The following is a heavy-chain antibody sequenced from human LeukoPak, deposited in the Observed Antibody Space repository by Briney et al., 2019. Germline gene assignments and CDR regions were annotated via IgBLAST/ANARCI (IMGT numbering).Heavy chain of an antibody. CDR2: IKEDGSEK. D-gene: IGHD3-22*01. CDR1: GFTFSHYW. CDR3: ARSRSGYYEDY. J-gene: IGHJ4*02. V-gene: IGHV3-7*01. Sequence: GGSLRLSCAPSGFTFSHYWMSWVRQAPGKGLEWVANIKEDGSEKYYVDTVKGRFTISRDNAKNSLSLQVNSLRAEDTAVYYCARSRSGYYEDYWGQGTLVTVSS.